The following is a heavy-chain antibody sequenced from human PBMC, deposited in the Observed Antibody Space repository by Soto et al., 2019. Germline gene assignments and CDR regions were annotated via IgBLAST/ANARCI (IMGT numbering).Heavy chain of an antibody. D-gene: IGHD3-22*01. CDR2: FYHLGRT. J-gene: IGHJ5*02. CDR1: DGSFSSINW. V-gene: IGHV4-4*02. Sequence: SETLSLTCAVSDGSFSSINWWGWVRQPPGKGMEWVGAFYHLGRTNYNPSLRSRVTISRDNSKTQFSLKWSAVTPAATAGFYCARGVHISGDVGFDHWGQGTLVTVS. CDR3: ARGVHISGDVGFDH.